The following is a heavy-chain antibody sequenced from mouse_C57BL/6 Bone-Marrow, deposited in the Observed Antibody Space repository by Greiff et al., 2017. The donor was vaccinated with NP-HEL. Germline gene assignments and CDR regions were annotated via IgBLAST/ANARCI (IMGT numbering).Heavy chain of an antibody. V-gene: IGHV1-26*01. Sequence: EVQLQQSGPELVKPGASVKISCKASGYTFTDYYMNWVKQSHGKSLEWIGDINPNNGGTSYNQKFKGKATLTVDKSSSTAYMELRSLTSEDSAVYYCGNWNYYAMDYWGQGTSVTVSS. CDR3: GNWNYYAMDY. CDR2: INPNNGGT. CDR1: GYTFTDYY. J-gene: IGHJ4*01. D-gene: IGHD4-1*01.